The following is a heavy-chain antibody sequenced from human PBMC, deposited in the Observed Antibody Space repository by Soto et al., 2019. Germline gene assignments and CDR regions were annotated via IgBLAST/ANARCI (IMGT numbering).Heavy chain of an antibody. D-gene: IGHD4-17*01. CDR3: ARAHEYGGNSDPFDI. CDR1: GGTFSTSS. V-gene: IGHV1-69*14. J-gene: IGHJ3*02. Sequence: QGQLVQAGAEVKKPGSSVKVSCKASGGTFSTSSSNWVRQAPGQRPEWRGNILTIFGTADYAQKFQDRVTITADKSTNTAYMELRSLLSEDTAVYYCARAHEYGGNSDPFDIWGQGTVVTVSS. CDR2: ILTIFGTA.